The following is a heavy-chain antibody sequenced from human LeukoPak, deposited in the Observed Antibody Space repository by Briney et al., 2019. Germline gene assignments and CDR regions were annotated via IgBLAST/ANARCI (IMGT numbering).Heavy chain of an antibody. CDR1: GFTFSSYS. J-gene: IGHJ4*02. CDR3: ARESSSGPDY. D-gene: IGHD6-19*01. CDR2: ISDSGTTM. V-gene: IGHV3-48*04. Sequence: GGSLRLSCAASGFTFSSYSMNWVRQAPGKGLEWVSYISDSGTTMYYADSVKGRFTISRDNAKNSLYLQMNSLRAEDTAVYYCARESSSGPDYWGQGTLVTVSS.